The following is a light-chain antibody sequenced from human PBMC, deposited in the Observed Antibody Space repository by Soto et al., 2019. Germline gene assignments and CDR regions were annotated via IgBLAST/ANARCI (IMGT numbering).Light chain of an antibody. CDR2: AAS. Sequence: DIPMTQSPSSQSASVGDRVTITCRASQSINSYLNWYQQKPGKAPKLLIYAASSLQSGVPSRFSGSGSETDFTLTITSLQPDDFATYYCQQSLSTPRTFGQGTRVDI. CDR1: QSINSY. V-gene: IGKV1-39*01. J-gene: IGKJ1*01. CDR3: QQSLSTPRT.